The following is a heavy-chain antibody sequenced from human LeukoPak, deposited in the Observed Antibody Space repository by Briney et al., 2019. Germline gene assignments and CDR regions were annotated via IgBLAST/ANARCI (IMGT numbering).Heavy chain of an antibody. CDR2: ISGSGGST. D-gene: IGHD3-10*01. CDR1: GFTFSSYA. Sequence: QTGGSLRLSCAASGFTFSSYAMSWVRQAPGKGLEWVSAISGSGGSTYYADSVKGRFTISRDNSKNTLYLQMNSLRAEDTAVYYCAKDYYGSGSYLWDYYMDVWGKGTTVTVSS. CDR3: AKDYYGSGSYLWDYYMDV. J-gene: IGHJ6*03. V-gene: IGHV3-23*01.